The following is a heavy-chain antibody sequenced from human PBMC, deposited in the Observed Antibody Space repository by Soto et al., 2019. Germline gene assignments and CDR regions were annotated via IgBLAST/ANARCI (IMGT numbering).Heavy chain of an antibody. J-gene: IGHJ4*02. CDR2: IDPSDSYT. CDR1: GYSFTSYW. Sequence: GESLKISCKGSGYSFTSYWITWMRQMPGKGLEWMGRIDPSDSYTNYSPSFQGHVIISVDTSISTVYLQCSSLKASDTAMYYCARHAAGYSYSFFDYWGQGAPVTVSS. D-gene: IGHD3-16*02. CDR3: ARHAAGYSYSFFDY. V-gene: IGHV5-10-1*01.